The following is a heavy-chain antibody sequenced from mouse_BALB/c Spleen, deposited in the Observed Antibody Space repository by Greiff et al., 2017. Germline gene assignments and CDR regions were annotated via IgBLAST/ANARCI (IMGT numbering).Heavy chain of an antibody. CDR1: GFAFSSYD. CDR2: INSNGGST. Sequence: EVQLVESGGGLVKPGGSLKLSCAASGFAFSSYDMSWVRQTPEKRLELVAAINSNGGSTYYPDTVKGRFTISRDNAKNTLYLQMSSLKSEDTALYYCARQRITTALDYWGQGTTLTVSS. CDR3: ARQRITTALDY. V-gene: IGHV5-6-2*01. J-gene: IGHJ2*01. D-gene: IGHD1-2*01.